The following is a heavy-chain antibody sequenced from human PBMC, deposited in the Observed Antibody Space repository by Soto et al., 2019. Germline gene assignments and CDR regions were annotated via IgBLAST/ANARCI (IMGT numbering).Heavy chain of an antibody. V-gene: IGHV3-30*03. CDR1: GFTFSSYG. CDR3: ARGQLGIAAAGLYFDY. Sequence: GGSLRLSCAASGFTFSSYGMHWVRQAPGKGLEWVAVISYDGSNKYYADSVKGRFTISRDNSKNTLYLQMNSLRAEDTAVYYCARGQLGIAAAGLYFDYWGQGTLVTVSS. D-gene: IGHD6-13*01. J-gene: IGHJ4*02. CDR2: ISYDGSNK.